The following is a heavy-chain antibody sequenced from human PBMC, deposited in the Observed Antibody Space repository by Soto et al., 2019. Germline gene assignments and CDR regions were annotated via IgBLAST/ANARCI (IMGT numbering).Heavy chain of an antibody. J-gene: IGHJ4*02. V-gene: IGHV3-23*01. CDR3: GTGGGYGGGGGYYFDY. D-gene: IGHD5-12*01. CDR1: GFTFSSYA. Sequence: EVQLLESGGGLVQPGGSLRLSCAASGFTFSSYAMSWVRQAPGKGLEWVSAISGSGGSTYYADSVKGRFTISRDNSKNPLYLQMNRLGAGDTGVNYGGTGGGYGGGGGYYFDYWGQGTLVTVSS. CDR2: ISGSGGST.